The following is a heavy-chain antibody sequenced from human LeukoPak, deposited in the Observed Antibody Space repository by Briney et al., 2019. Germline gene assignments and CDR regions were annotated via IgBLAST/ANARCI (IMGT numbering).Heavy chain of an antibody. V-gene: IGHV3-23*01. CDR1: VFTFSSYA. J-gene: IGHJ4*02. Sequence: GGSLRLSYAASVFTFSSYAMTSVPQAPGRGVYWVSTITAPADSTYYAHSVNARFTISRDNSKNTLDLQINSLRAEDTAVYFCAKGGMASATAGPKHFDCWGQGTLVTVSS. D-gene: IGHD6-13*01. CDR3: AKGGMASATAGPKHFDC. CDR2: ITAPADST.